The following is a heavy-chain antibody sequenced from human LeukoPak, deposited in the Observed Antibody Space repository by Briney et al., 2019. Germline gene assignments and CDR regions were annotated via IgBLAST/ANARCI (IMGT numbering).Heavy chain of an antibody. CDR1: GFSFSTYT. J-gene: IGHJ3*02. V-gene: IGHV3-21*01. CDR2: ISTSSSYI. D-gene: IGHD7-27*01. CDR3: ATEGAPEAAFDI. Sequence: GGSLRLSCAASGFSFSTYTMNWVRQAPVRGLEWVSSISTSSSYIYYADSLKGRFTISRDNAKNSLYLQMNSLRAEDAAVYYCATEGAPEAAFDIWGQGTMVTVSS.